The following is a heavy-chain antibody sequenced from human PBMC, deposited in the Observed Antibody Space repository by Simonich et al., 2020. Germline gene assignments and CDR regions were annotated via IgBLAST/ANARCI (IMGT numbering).Heavy chain of an antibody. J-gene: IGHJ3*02. CDR2: ISSSSSTI. CDR1: GFTFSSYS. Sequence: EVQLVESGGGLVQPGGSLRLSCAASGFTFSSYSVNWVRQAPGKGVEWVSYISSSSSTIYYADSGKGRFTISRDNAKNSLYLQMNSLRAEDTAVYYCARDSSYYAFDIWGQGTMVTVSS. D-gene: IGHD5-12*01. CDR3: ARDSSYYAFDI. V-gene: IGHV3-48*01.